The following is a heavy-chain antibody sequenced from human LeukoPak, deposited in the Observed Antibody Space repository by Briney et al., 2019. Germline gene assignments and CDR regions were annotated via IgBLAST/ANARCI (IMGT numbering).Heavy chain of an antibody. D-gene: IGHD3-22*01. CDR3: AKDTQPSYYYDSSGYCDY. V-gene: IGHV3-23*01. CDR2: ISGSGGST. J-gene: IGHJ4*02. Sequence: GGSLRLSCAASGFTFSSYAMSWVRQAPGKGLEWVSAISGSGGSTYYADSVKGRFTISRDNSKNTLYLQMNSLRAEDTAVYYCAKDTQPSYYYDSSGYCDYWGQGTLVTVSS. CDR1: GFTFSSYA.